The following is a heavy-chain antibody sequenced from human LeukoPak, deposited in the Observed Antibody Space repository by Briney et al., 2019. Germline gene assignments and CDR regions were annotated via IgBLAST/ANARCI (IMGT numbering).Heavy chain of an antibody. CDR2: IGASGGST. CDR1: GFTFSSYA. D-gene: IGHD2-2*01. V-gene: IGHV3-23*01. J-gene: IGHJ6*02. CDR3: ARGDCSSTSCYGYYYYYGMDV. Sequence: GGSLRLSCATSGFTFSSYAMSWVRQAPGKGLEWVSGIGASGGSTYYADSVKGRFTISRDNAKNSLYLQMNSLRAEDTAVYYCARGDCSSTSCYGYYYYYGMDVWGQGTTVTVSS.